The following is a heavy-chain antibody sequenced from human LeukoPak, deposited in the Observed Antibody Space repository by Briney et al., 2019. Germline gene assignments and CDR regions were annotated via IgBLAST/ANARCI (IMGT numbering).Heavy chain of an antibody. D-gene: IGHD3-10*01. CDR2: IYTSGST. J-gene: IGHJ3*02. V-gene: IGHV4-4*07. Sequence: SETLSLTYTVSGGSISSYYWSWIRQPAGKGLEWIGRIYTSGSTNYNPSLKSRVTMSVDTSKNQFSLKLSSVTAADTAVYYCARGITMVRGVIRKDAFDIWGQGTMVTVSS. CDR3: ARGITMVRGVIRKDAFDI. CDR1: GGSISSYY.